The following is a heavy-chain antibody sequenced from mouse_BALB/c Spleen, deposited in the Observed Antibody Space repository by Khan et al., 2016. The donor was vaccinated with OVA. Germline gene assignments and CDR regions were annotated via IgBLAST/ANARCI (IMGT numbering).Heavy chain of an antibody. J-gene: IGHJ2*01. D-gene: IGHD3-2*02. CDR3: AGEEALYYFEY. CDR2: IYPGTDNT. V-gene: IGHV1S132*01. CDR1: GYIFTSYW. Sequence: QVRLQQSGAELVRPGASVKLSCKTSGYIFTSYWIHWVKQRSGQGLEWIARIYPGTDNTYYSEKLKDKATLTADKSSSTAYMQLSSLKSEDSAVYFCAGEEALYYFEYWGQGTTLTVSS.